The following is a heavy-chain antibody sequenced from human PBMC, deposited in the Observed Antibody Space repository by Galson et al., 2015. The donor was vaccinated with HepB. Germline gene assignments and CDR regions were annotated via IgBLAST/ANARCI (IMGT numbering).Heavy chain of an antibody. Sequence: SLRLSCAASGFTVSNYNMNWVRQAPGKGLEWVASIDSSSSYTYHAESVRGRFTISRDNAKNSLYLQMNSLRVEDTAVYYCARDPPLGTPFDFWGQGTLVTVSS. V-gene: IGHV3-21*01. CDR2: IDSSSSYT. D-gene: IGHD7-27*01. J-gene: IGHJ4*02. CDR1: GFTVSNYN. CDR3: ARDPPLGTPFDF.